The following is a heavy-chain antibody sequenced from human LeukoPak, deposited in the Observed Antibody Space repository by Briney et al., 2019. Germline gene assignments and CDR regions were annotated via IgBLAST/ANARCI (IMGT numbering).Heavy chain of an antibody. CDR3: ARVGPFVSIAVAGTGDFDY. CDR1: GYTFSGYY. D-gene: IGHD6-19*01. CDR2: INPNRGGT. J-gene: IGHJ4*02. V-gene: IGHV1-2*02. Sequence: ASVKVSCKASGYTFSGYYMHWVRQAPGQGLEWMGWINPNRGGTNYAQKFQGRVTMTRDTSISTAYMELSRLRSDDTAVYYCARVGPFVSIAVAGTGDFDYWGQGTLVTVSS.